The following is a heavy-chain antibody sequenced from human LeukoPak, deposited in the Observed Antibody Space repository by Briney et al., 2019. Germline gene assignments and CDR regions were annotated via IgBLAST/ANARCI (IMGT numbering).Heavy chain of an antibody. Sequence: PGGSLRLSCAASGFTFSSYAMSWVRQPPGKGLEWIGEIYHSGSTNYNPSLKSRVTISVDKSKNQFSLKLSSVTAADTAVYYCARKDYYDSSGYFYWGQGTLVTVSS. V-gene: IGHV4-4*02. J-gene: IGHJ4*02. D-gene: IGHD3-22*01. CDR2: IYHSGST. CDR1: GFTFSSYAM. CDR3: ARKDYYDSSGYFY.